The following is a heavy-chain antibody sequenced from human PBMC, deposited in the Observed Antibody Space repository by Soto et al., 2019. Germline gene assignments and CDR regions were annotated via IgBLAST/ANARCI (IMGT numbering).Heavy chain of an antibody. Sequence: PSETLSLTCTASGGSISSGGYYWSWIRQHPGKGLEWIGYIYYSGSTYYNPSLKSRVTISVDTSKNQFSLKLSSVTAADTAVYYCARGILLTTYYYYYGMDVWGQGTTVTVSS. CDR3: ARGILLTTYYYYYGMDV. V-gene: IGHV4-31*03. J-gene: IGHJ6*02. CDR2: IYYSGST. CDR1: GGSISSGGYY. D-gene: IGHD4-4*01.